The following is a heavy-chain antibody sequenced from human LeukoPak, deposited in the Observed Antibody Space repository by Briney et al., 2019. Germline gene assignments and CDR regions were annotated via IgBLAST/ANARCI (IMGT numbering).Heavy chain of an antibody. V-gene: IGHV3-23*01. CDR2: ISGSGGST. CDR3: ATKESYGYEVRYFDY. J-gene: IGHJ4*02. Sequence: PGGSLRLSCAASGFTFSSYAMSWVRQAPGKGLEWVSAISGSGGSTYYADSVKGRFTISRDNSKNTLYLQMNSLRAEDTAVYYCATKESYGYEVRYFDYWGQGTLVTVSS. D-gene: IGHD5-18*01. CDR1: GFTFSSYA.